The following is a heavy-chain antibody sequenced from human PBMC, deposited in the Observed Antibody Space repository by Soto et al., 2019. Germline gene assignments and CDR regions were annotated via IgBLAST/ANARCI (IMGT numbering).Heavy chain of an antibody. D-gene: IGHD3-10*01. V-gene: IGHV1-2*04. J-gene: IGHJ6*02. Sequence: EASVKVSCKASGYTFTGYYMHWVRQAPGQGLEWMGWINPNSGGTNYAQKFQGWVTMTRDTSISTAYMELSRLRSDDTAVYYCARDTYYYGSGSYYTYYYGMDVWGQGTTVTVSS. CDR3: ARDTYYYGSGSYYTYYYGMDV. CDR2: INPNSGGT. CDR1: GYTFTGYY.